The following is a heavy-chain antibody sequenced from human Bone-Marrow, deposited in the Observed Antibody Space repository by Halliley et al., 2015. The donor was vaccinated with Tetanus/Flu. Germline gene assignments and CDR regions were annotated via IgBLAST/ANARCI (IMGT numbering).Heavy chain of an antibody. CDR1: GGSISSGGFY. Sequence: LRLSCTVSGGSISSGGFYWSWIRQHPGKGLEWIGYIYYSGTTYYSPSLKSRVTISKDTSKNQFSLRLSSVTAGDTAVYYCVRDGEVLANIFDYWGQGSLVTVSS. CDR2: IYYSGTT. V-gene: IGHV4-31*03. J-gene: IGHJ4*02. D-gene: IGHD3-10*01. CDR3: VRDGEVLANIFDY.